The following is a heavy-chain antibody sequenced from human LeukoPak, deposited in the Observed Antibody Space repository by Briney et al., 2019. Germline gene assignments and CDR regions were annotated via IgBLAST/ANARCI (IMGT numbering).Heavy chain of an antibody. CDR3: ARGGNGADIVVVPAAIPV. CDR1: GGSFSGYY. Sequence: SETLSLTCAVYGGSFSGYYWSWIRQPPGKGLEWIGEISHSGSTNYNPSLKSRVTISVDTPKNQFSLKLSSVTAADTAVYYCARGGNGADIVVVPAAIPVWGQGPRSPSP. D-gene: IGHD2-2*01. CDR2: ISHSGST. V-gene: IGHV4-34*01. J-gene: IGHJ6*02.